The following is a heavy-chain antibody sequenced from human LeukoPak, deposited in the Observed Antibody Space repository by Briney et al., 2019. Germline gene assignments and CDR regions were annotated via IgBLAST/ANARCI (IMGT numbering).Heavy chain of an antibody. CDR1: GFIFSDYP. D-gene: IGHD2-8*01. CDR3: ARRIMGTTGHAFDF. V-gene: IGHV3-11*01. J-gene: IGHJ3*01. CDR2: TRVSDNNL. Sequence: GGSLRLSCAASGFIFSDYPMSWIRQAPGKGLEWLSYTRVSDNNLYYADSVKGRFTISRDNAQTSLYRQMNSLRAEDTAVYYCARRIMGTTGHAFDFWGQGTMVTVSS.